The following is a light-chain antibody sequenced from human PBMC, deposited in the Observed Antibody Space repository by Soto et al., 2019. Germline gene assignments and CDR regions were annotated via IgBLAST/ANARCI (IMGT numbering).Light chain of an antibody. CDR2: DAS. V-gene: IGKV3-20*01. CDR3: QQYGSSPPIT. J-gene: IGKJ5*01. CDR1: QSVSSY. Sequence: ETVLTQSPSTLSLSPGDRATLSCRASQSVSSYLAFYQQKPGQAPTLLIYDASTISTFLPYRFSGSCAGTDFTLTISEMEPEDFAVYYCQQYGSSPPITFGQGTRLEIK.